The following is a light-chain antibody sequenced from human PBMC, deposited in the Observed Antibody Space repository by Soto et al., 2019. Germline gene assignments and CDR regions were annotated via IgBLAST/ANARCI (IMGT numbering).Light chain of an antibody. V-gene: IGKV3-20*01. J-gene: IGKJ1*01. CDR3: QSFHWSSWT. Sequence: TQSPSTLSASVGDRVTITCRASQSVSNTYLAWYQQKPGQAPRLLIYCASTRATGIPARFSGSGSGTDSTLTICRREPAHVAVDDGQSFHWSSWTFGQGTKV. CDR2: CAS. CDR1: QSVSNTY.